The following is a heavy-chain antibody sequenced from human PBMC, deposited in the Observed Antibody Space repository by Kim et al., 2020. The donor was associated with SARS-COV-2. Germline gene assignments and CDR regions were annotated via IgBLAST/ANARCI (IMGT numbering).Heavy chain of an antibody. CDR1: GGSISSGGYY. CDR3: ARGYYYDSSGYRHFDY. V-gene: IGHV4-31*03. CDR2: IYYSGST. D-gene: IGHD3-22*01. J-gene: IGHJ4*02. Sequence: TLSLTCTVSGGSISSGGYYWSWIRQHPGKGLEWIGYIYYSGSTYYNPSLKSRVTISVDTSKNQFSLKLSSVTAADTAVYYCARGYYYDSSGYRHFDYWGQGTLVTVSS.